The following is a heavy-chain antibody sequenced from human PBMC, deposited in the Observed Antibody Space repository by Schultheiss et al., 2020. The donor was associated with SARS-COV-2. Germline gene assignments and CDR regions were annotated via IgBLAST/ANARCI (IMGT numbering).Heavy chain of an antibody. CDR2: ISAKNGNT. D-gene: IGHD3-9*01. CDR3: ARDHSDILNYNWFDP. V-gene: IGHV1-18*01. Sequence: ASVKVSCKASGYRFTRYGISWVRQAPGQGLEWMGWISAKNGNTNYAQKLQGRVAMTTDTSTSTAYMELRSLRSDDTAVYYCARDHSDILNYNWFDPWGQGTLVTVSS. J-gene: IGHJ5*02. CDR1: GYRFTRYG.